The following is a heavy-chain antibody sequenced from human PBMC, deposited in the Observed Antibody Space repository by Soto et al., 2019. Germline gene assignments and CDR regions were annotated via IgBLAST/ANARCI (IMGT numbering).Heavy chain of an antibody. CDR3: ARQPVAGTAIFAY. Sequence: QVQLVQSGAEVKKPGASVKVSCKASGYTFTSYGISWVRQAPGQGLEWMGWISAYNCNTNYTQKLQGRVTMTTGTSTIPAYMEPRSLRSDDTAVYFCARQPVAGTAIFAYWGQGTLVTVSS. CDR1: GYTFTSYG. V-gene: IGHV1-18*01. J-gene: IGHJ4*02. D-gene: IGHD6-19*01. CDR2: ISAYNCNT.